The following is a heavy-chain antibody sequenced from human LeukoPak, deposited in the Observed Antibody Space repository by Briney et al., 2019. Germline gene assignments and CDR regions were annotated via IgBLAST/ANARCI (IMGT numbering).Heavy chain of an antibody. CDR2: IYTSGST. J-gene: IGHJ6*03. CDR1: GVSISSYY. D-gene: IGHD3-3*01. CDR3: ARARYETRICPKSRYDYYHYMDV. V-gene: IGHV4-4*07. Sequence: SVTLSLTCTVSGVSISSYYWSWIRQPAEKGLEWIGRIYTSGSTNYNPSLKSRVTMSVDTSKNQFSLKLSSVTAADTAVYYCARARYETRICPKSRYDYYHYMDVWGKGTTVTVSS.